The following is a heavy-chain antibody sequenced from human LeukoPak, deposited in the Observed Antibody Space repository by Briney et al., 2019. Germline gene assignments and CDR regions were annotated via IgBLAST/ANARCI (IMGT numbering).Heavy chain of an antibody. V-gene: IGHV3-23*01. CDR1: GLIFSSCA. CDR2: ISGSGGST. CDR3: AKNSVRVPNCYDILTGHFDY. Sequence: GWSLSLPFAASGLIFSSCAMSWLRQAPGKGLEWVSAISGSGGSTYYADSVKGRFTISRDNSKNTLYLQMNSLRAEDTAVYYCAKNSVRVPNCYDILTGHFDYWGQGTLVTVSS. J-gene: IGHJ4*02. D-gene: IGHD3-9*01.